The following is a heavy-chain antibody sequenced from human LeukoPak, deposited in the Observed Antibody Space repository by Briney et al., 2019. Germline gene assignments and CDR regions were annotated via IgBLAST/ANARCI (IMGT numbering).Heavy chain of an antibody. CDR3: AKDTWVVVPAATRNWFDP. J-gene: IGHJ5*02. CDR2: IRYDGSNK. CDR1: GFTFSSYG. V-gene: IGHV3-30*02. Sequence: GGSLRLSCAASGFTFSSYGMHWVRQAPGKGLEGVAFIRYDGSNKYYADSVKGRFTISRDNSKNTLYLQMNSLRAEDTAVYYCAKDTWVVVPAATRNWFDPWGQGTLVTVSS. D-gene: IGHD2-2*01.